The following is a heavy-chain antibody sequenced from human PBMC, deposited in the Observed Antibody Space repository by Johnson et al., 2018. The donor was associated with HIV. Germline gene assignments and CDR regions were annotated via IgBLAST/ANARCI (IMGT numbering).Heavy chain of an antibody. CDR2: ISSSGSII. D-gene: IGHD3-10*01. CDR1: GFTFSDYY. Sequence: QAQLVESGGGLVKPGGSLRLSCAASGFTFSDYYMSWIRQAPGTGLEWVSYISSSGSIIYYADSVKGRFTISRDNAKNSLYRQMNSLRAEATAVYYCAIDRGGPVRDDAFDIWGQGTMVTVSS. J-gene: IGHJ3*02. CDR3: AIDRGGPVRDDAFDI. V-gene: IGHV3-11*04.